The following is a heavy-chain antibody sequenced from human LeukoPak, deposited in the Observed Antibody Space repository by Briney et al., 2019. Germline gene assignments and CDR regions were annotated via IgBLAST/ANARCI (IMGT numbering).Heavy chain of an antibody. CDR3: AGINDYGDPTGAFDI. CDR1: GFTFSTYS. J-gene: IGHJ3*02. CDR2: ISSGSSYI. Sequence: PGGSLRLSCAASGFTFSTYSMNWVRQAPGKGLEWVSSISSGSSYIHYADSVKGRFTISRDNAKNSLFLQMNSLRAEDTAVYYCAGINDYGDPTGAFDIWGQGTMVTVSS. D-gene: IGHD4-17*01. V-gene: IGHV3-21*01.